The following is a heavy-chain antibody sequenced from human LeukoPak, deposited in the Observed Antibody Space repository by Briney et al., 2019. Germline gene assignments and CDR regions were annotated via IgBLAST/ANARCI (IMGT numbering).Heavy chain of an antibody. CDR3: AKESLMDIVVVPAARSPFDY. CDR2: IRYDGSNK. D-gene: IGHD2-2*03. V-gene: IGHV3-30*02. CDR1: GFTFSSYG. Sequence: PGGSLRLSCAASGFTFSSYGMHWVRQAPGKGLEWVAFIRYDGSNKYYADSVKGRFTISRDNSKNTLYLQMNSLRAEDTAVYYCAKESLMDIVVVPAARSPFDYWGQGTLVTASS. J-gene: IGHJ4*02.